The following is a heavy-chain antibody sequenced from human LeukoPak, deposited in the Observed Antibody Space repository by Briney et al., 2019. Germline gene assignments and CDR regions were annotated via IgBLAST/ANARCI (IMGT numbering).Heavy chain of an antibody. J-gene: IGHJ4*02. V-gene: IGHV1-2*02. D-gene: IGHD2-2*01. CDR3: ARLVVPAAMSFDY. Sequence: ASVKVSCKASGYTFTGYYMHWVRQAPGQGLEWMGWINPNSGGTNYAQKFQGRVTMTRDTSISTAYMELSRLRSDDTAVYYCARLVVPAAMSFDYWGQGTLVTVPS. CDR2: INPNSGGT. CDR1: GYTFTGYY.